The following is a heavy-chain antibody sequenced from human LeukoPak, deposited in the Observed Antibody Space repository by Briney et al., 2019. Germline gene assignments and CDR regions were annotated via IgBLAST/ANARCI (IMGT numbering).Heavy chain of an antibody. Sequence: GGSLRLSCAASGFTFSSYAMSWLRQAPGKGLEWVSAISDSGGSTYYADSVKGRFTISRDNSKNTLYLQMNSLRAEDTAVYYCAKAGPEYYYDSSGADAFDIWGQGTMVTVSS. J-gene: IGHJ3*02. D-gene: IGHD3-22*01. CDR3: AKAGPEYYYDSSGADAFDI. CDR2: ISDSGGST. CDR1: GFTFSSYA. V-gene: IGHV3-23*01.